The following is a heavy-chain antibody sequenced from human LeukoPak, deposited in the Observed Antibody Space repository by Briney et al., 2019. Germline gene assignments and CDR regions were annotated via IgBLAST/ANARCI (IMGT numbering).Heavy chain of an antibody. CDR2: FDPEDGET. CDR1: GYTLTELS. Sequence: GASVKVSCKVCGYTLTELSMHWVRQAPGKGLEWMGGFDPEDGETIYAQKFQGRVTMTEDTSTDTAYMELSSLRSEDTAVYYCATGLNYYDTIGSGWFDPWGQGTLVTVSS. V-gene: IGHV1-24*01. CDR3: ATGLNYYDTIGSGWFDP. D-gene: IGHD3-22*01. J-gene: IGHJ5*02.